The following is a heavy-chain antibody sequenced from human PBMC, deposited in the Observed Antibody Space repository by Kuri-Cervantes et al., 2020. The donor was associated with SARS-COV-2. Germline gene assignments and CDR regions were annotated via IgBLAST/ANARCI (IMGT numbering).Heavy chain of an antibody. CDR1: GFTFSSYA. CDR2: ISYDGSNK. CDR3: ARNNHGGSGSGNWFDP. J-gene: IGHJ5*02. V-gene: IGHV3-30-3*01. D-gene: IGHD3-10*01. Sequence: GGSLRLSCAASGFTFSSYAMHWVRQAPGKGLEWVAVISYDGSNKCYADSVKGRFTISRDNSKNTLYLQMNSLRAEDTAVYYCARNNHGGSGSGNWFDPWGQGTLVTVSS.